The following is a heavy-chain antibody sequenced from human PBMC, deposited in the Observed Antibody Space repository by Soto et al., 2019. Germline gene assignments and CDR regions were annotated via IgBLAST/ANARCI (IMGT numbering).Heavy chain of an antibody. D-gene: IGHD2-15*01. V-gene: IGHV1-24*01. CDR2: FDPEDGET. J-gene: IGHJ5*02. CDR1: GYTLTELS. Sequence: QVQLVQSGAEVKKPGASVKVSCKVSGYTLTELSMHWARQAPGKGLEWMGGFDPEDGETIYAQKLQERVTMTEDTSTDTDYMELGSLRSEDTAVYYWASSPDCSGGSCYERGDWFDPWGQGTLVTVSS. CDR3: ASSPDCSGGSCYERGDWFDP.